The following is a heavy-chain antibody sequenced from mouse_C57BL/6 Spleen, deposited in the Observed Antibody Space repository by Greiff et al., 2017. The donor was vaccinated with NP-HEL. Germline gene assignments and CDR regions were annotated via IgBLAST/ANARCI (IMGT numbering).Heavy chain of an antibody. CDR2: ISYSGST. V-gene: IGHV3-1*01. CDR3: ARDDYVAWFAY. D-gene: IGHD2-4*01. Sequence: EVQLQQSGPGMVKPSQSLSLTCTVTGYSITSGYDWHWIRHFPGNKLEWMGYISYSGSTNYNPSLKSRISITHDTSKNHFFLKLNSVTTEDTATYYCARDDYVAWFAYWGQGTLVTVSA. CDR1: GYSITSGYD. J-gene: IGHJ3*01.